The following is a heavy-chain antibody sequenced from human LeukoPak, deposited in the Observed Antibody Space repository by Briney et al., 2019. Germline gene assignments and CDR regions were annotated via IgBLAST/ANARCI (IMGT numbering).Heavy chain of an antibody. CDR1: GSSINPYY. D-gene: IGHD6-13*01. CDR2: IYYTGTT. CDR3: ARRGYLQKCFDP. Sequence: SETLSLTCAVSGSSINPYYWNWIRQPPGKGLEWIGYIYYTGTTKYNPSLKNRVYISLDTSKNQFSLELNSVTAADTAVYYCARRGYLQKCFDPSGQGILVTVSS. J-gene: IGHJ5*02. V-gene: IGHV4-59*08.